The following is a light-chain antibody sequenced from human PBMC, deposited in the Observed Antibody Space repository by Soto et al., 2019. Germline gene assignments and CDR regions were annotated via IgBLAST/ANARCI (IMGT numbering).Light chain of an antibody. Sequence: DIQMTQSPSSLSASVGDRVTITCQASRDISVYLNWYQQKPGRPPKLLVYDASNLQTGVPSRFSGSGSGTHFTFTISSLQPEDIATYYCQQDDNLPPSTFGQGPKLEIK. V-gene: IGKV1-33*01. CDR3: QQDDNLPPST. CDR1: RDISVY. CDR2: DAS. J-gene: IGKJ2*01.